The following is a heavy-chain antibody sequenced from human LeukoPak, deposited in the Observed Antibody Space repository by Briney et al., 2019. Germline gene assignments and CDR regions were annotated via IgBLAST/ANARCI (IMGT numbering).Heavy chain of an antibody. V-gene: IGHV4-39*07. D-gene: IGHD6-6*01. J-gene: IGHJ5*02. Sequence: SETLSLTCTVSGGSISSSSYYWSWIRQPPGKGLEWIGEINHSGSTNYNPSLKSRVTISVDTSKNQFSLKLSSVAAADTAVYYCARGGRVSPAARRGGWFDPWGQGTLVTVSS. CDR2: INHSGST. CDR3: ARGGRVSPAARRGGWFDP. CDR1: GGSISSSSYY.